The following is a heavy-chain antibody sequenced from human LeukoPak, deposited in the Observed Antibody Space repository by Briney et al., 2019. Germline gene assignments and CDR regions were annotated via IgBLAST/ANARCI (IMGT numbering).Heavy chain of an antibody. CDR1: AFIFSGHW. CDR2: IKEDGSER. J-gene: IGHJ4*02. CDR3: ARDGFGTGSN. Sequence: GGSLRLSCEGSAFIFSGHWMNWVRQTPGKGLEWVASIKEDGSERQYVDSAKGRFSISRDNTKGSLFLQLNSLRAEDTAVYYCARDGFGTGSNWGQGTLVTVSS. V-gene: IGHV3-7*03. D-gene: IGHD3-16*01.